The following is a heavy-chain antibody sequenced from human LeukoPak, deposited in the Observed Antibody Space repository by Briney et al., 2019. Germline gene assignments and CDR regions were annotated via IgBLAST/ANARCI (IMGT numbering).Heavy chain of an antibody. D-gene: IGHD5-18*01. CDR3: ARDKGIKRSFDT. J-gene: IGHJ3*02. V-gene: IGHV3-74*01. Sequence: GGSLRLSCAASGFTFSSYWMHWVRQAPGKGLVWVSRSNSDGSSTTYADSVKGRFTISRDNAKNTLYLQMNSLRAEDTAVYYCARDKGIKRSFDTWGQGTLVTVYS. CDR1: GFTFSSYW. CDR2: SNSDGSST.